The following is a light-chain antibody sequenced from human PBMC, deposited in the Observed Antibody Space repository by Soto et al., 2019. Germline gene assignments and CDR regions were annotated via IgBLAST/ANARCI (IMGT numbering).Light chain of an antibody. CDR1: QSVSSY. Sequence: EIVLTQSPAPLSLSPGQRATLSCRASQSVSSYLAWYQQRPGQAPRLLIYDASNRATGIPARFSGSGSGTDFTLTISSLEPEDCAVYYCQQRSDGFTFGPGTKVDI. CDR2: DAS. V-gene: IGKV3-11*01. J-gene: IGKJ3*01. CDR3: QQRSDGFT.